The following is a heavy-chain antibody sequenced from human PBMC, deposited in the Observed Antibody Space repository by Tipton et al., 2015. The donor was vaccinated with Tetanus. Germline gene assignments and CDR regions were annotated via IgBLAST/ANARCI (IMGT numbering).Heavy chain of an antibody. CDR3: ARDGGNYFYYGMNV. V-gene: IGHV4-31*03. Sequence: TLSLTCSVSGVSIKGGGFYWTWIRQPPGKGLEWIGYIYSPGTTSYAPSLRGRATISFDSVKNHFSLSLSSMTAADTAMYYCARDGGNYFYYGMNVWGQGAAVTVSS. CDR2: IYSPGTT. CDR1: GVSIKGGGFY. J-gene: IGHJ6*02.